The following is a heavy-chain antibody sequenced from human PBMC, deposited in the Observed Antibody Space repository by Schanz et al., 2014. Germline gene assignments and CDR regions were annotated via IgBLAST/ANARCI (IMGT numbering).Heavy chain of an antibody. D-gene: IGHD7-27*01. Sequence: VELVESGGGLVQPGGSLRLSCAASGFSFSDHAMDWVRQAAGKGLEWVAVISYDGSFKNYADSVRGRITMSRDNSKNTMYLQINNLRADDTAVYYCARELPGVVAFDFWGQGTMVTVSS. CDR2: ISYDGSFK. V-gene: IGHV3-33*08. CDR1: GFSFSDHA. J-gene: IGHJ3*01. CDR3: ARELPGVVAFDF.